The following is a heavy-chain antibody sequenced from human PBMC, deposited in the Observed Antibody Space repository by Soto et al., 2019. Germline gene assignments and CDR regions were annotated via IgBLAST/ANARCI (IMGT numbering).Heavy chain of an antibody. V-gene: IGHV1-69*13. Sequence: SVKVSCKASGGTFSSYAISWVRQTPGQGLEWMGGIIPIFGTANYAQKFQGRVTITADESTSTAYMELSSLRSEDTAVYYCARVAGTGLSDYFDYWGQGTLVTVSS. CDR3: ARVAGTGLSDYFDY. CDR1: GGTFSSYA. J-gene: IGHJ4*02. CDR2: IIPIFGTA. D-gene: IGHD6-19*01.